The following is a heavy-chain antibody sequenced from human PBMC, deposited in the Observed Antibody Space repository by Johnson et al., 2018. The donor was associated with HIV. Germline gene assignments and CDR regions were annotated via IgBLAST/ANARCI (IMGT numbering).Heavy chain of an antibody. CDR3: ERGDSGLNYDFAFDI. CDR1: GFTFSSYG. CDR2: ISYDGSNK. Sequence: QVQLVESGGGVVQPGRSLRLSCAASGFTFSSYGMHWVRQAPGKGLEWVAVISYDGSNKYYADSVKGRFTISRDNSKNTLYLQMNSLRDEDTAVYYCERGDSGLNYDFAFDIWGQGTMVTVSS. V-gene: IGHV3-30*03. D-gene: IGHD6-25*01. J-gene: IGHJ3*02.